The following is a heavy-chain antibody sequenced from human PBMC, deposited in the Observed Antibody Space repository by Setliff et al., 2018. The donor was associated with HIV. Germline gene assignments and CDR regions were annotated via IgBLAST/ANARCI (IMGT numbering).Heavy chain of an antibody. CDR3: ARSDCSSVRCYLGHAFEI. CDR1: GGTFSAYT. J-gene: IGHJ3*02. Sequence: GASVKVSCKASGGTFSAYTVNWVRRAPGPGLEWLGRIIPIIGIENYAQKFQGRVTITADKSTSTAYMELNSLRSDDTAIYYCARSDCSSVRCYLGHAFEIWGQGTMVTVSS. V-gene: IGHV1-69*02. CDR2: IIPIIGIE. D-gene: IGHD2-15*01.